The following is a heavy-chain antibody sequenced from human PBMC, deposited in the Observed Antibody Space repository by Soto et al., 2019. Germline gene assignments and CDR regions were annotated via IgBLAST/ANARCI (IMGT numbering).Heavy chain of an antibody. CDR2: INAGNGNT. V-gene: IGHV1-3*01. CDR1: GYTFTSYA. CDR3: ARDQDYDYIWGSYRRVPFDY. J-gene: IGHJ4*02. D-gene: IGHD3-16*02. Sequence: ASVKVSCKASGYTFTSYAMHWVRQAPGQRLEWMGWINAGNGNTKYSQKFQGRVTITRDTSASTAYMELSSLRSEDTAVYYCARDQDYDYIWGSYRRVPFDYWGQGTLVTVSS.